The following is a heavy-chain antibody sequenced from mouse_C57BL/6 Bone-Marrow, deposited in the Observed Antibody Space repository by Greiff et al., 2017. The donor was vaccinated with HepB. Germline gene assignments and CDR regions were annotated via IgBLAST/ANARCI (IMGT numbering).Heavy chain of an antibody. V-gene: IGHV1-81*01. CDR1: GYTFTSYG. CDR3: AREGYGTHYWYFDV. Sequence: QVQLKQSGAELARPGASVKLSCKASGYTFTSYGISWVKQRTGKGLEWIGEIYPRSGNTYYNEKFKGKATLTADKSSSTAYMELRSLTSEDSAVYYCAREGYGTHYWYFDVWGTGTTVTVSS. J-gene: IGHJ1*03. D-gene: IGHD2-10*02. CDR2: IYPRSGNT.